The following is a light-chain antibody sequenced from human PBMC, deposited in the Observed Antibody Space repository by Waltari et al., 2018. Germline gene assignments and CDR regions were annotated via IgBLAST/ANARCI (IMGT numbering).Light chain of an antibody. Sequence: QSALTQPASVSGSPGQPITISCTGTSSDVGSYSLVSWYRQHPGEAPRVMIFEDPKRPAGVSNRVSGAKSGNTASLTISGLQAEDEADYYCFSYTVTNTWLFGGGTKLTVL. CDR3: FSYTVTNTWL. CDR2: EDP. CDR1: SSDVGSYSL. J-gene: IGLJ3*02. V-gene: IGLV2-23*01.